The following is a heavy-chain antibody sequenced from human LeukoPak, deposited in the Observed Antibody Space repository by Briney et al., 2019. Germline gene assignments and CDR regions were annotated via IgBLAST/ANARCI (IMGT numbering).Heavy chain of an antibody. Sequence: PGGSLRLSCAASGFTFSRYWIHWVRHAPGKGLEWVSRINPDGSTTTYADSVKGRFTISRDNAKNSLYLQMNSLRAEDTAVYYCAREDIVVVQGFDPWGQGTLVTVSS. V-gene: IGHV3-74*01. CDR1: GFTFSRYW. D-gene: IGHD2-2*01. CDR3: AREDIVVVQGFDP. J-gene: IGHJ5*02. CDR2: INPDGSTT.